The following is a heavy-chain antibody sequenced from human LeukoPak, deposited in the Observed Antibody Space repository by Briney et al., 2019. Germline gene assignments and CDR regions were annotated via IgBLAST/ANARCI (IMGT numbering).Heavy chain of an antibody. Sequence: PGGSLRLSCAASGFTFSSYWMHWVRQAPGKGLGWVSRINSDGSSTSYADSVKGRFTISRDNAKNTLYLQMNSLRAEDTAVYYCAREMDDFWSGKGAFDIWGQGTMVTVSS. CDR2: INSDGSST. D-gene: IGHD3-3*01. J-gene: IGHJ3*02. CDR3: AREMDDFWSGKGAFDI. CDR1: GFTFSSYW. V-gene: IGHV3-74*01.